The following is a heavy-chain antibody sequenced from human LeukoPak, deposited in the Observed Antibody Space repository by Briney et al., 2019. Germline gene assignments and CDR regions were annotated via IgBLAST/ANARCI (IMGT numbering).Heavy chain of an antibody. CDR1: GFTFTDYF. V-gene: IGHV3-21*01. CDR3: ARDRLRDIRGDSHNFDY. Sequence: GGSLRLSCVASGFTFTDYFMSWVRQAPGKGLEWVSSISSSSSYIYYADSVKGRFTISRDNAKNSLYLQMNSLRAEDTAVYYCARDRLRDIRGDSHNFDYWGQGTLVTVSS. CDR2: ISSSSSYI. J-gene: IGHJ4*02. D-gene: IGHD2-21*02.